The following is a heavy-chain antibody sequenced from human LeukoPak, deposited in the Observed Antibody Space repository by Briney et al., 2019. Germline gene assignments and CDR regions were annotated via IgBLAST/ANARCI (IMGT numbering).Heavy chain of an antibody. D-gene: IGHD6-6*01. CDR1: GDYISSSNYY. CDR3: ARGIAARRWFDP. J-gene: IGHJ5*02. V-gene: IGHV4-39*01. Sequence: SETLSLTCTVSGDYISSSNYYWGWIRQPPEKGLEWIGSNYYSGSTYYNPSLKSRVTISVDTSKNQFSLKLSSVTAADTAVYYCARGIAARRWFDPWGQGTLVTVSS. CDR2: NYYSGST.